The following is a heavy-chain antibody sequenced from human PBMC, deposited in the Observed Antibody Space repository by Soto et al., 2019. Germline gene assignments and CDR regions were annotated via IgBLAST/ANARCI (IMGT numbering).Heavy chain of an antibody. V-gene: IGHV3-74*01. CDR3: ARGDRGAFDL. CDR2: IHSDGSST. CDR1: GFTFSYYW. J-gene: IGHJ3*01. Sequence: EVQLVESGGGLVQPGESLRLSCAASGFTFSYYWMHWVRQAPGKGLVWVSRIHSDGSSTTYADSVKGRFTISRDNARNTVYLQMNGLRAEDTAVYYCARGDRGAFDLGGQGTVVTVSS. D-gene: IGHD1-26*01.